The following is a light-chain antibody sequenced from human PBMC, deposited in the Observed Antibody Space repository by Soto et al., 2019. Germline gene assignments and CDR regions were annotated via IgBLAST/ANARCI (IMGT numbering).Light chain of an antibody. V-gene: IGLV7-43*01. J-gene: IGLJ2*01. CDR1: TGAVTIPYY. Sequence: QAVVTQEPSLTVSPGGTVTLTCASSTGAVTIPYYPNWFQQKPGQAPRALIHSTNNKHSWTPARFSGSLLGDKADLILSGVQPEDEAEYYCLLYHGGAPVFGGGTKLTVL. CDR2: STN. CDR3: LLYHGGAPV.